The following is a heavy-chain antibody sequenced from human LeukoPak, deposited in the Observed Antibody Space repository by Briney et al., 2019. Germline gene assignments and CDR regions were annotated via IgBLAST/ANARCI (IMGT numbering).Heavy chain of an antibody. CDR3: ARRRRIVGATPGAFDI. CDR2: INHSGST. J-gene: IGHJ3*02. Sequence: SETLSLTCAVYGGSSSGYYWSWIRQPPGKGLEWIGEINHSGSTNYNPSLKSRVTISVDTSKNQFSLKLSSVTAADTAVYYCARRRRIVGATPGAFDIWGQGTMVTVSS. CDR1: GGSSSGYY. D-gene: IGHD1-26*01. V-gene: IGHV4-34*01.